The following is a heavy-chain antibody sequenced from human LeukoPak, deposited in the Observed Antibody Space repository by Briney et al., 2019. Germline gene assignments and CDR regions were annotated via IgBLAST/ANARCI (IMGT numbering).Heavy chain of an antibody. D-gene: IGHD4-17*01. J-gene: IGHJ6*02. CDR3: ARDNVTTSFVYYYYYGMDV. V-gene: IGHV3-30-3*01. CDR1: GFTFSSYA. Sequence: HPGGSLRLSCAASGFTFSSYAMHWVRQAPGKGLEWVAVISYDGSNKYYADSVKGRFTISRDNSKNTLYLQMNSLRAEDTAVYYCARDNVTTSFVYYYYYGMDVWGQGTTVTVSS. CDR2: ISYDGSNK.